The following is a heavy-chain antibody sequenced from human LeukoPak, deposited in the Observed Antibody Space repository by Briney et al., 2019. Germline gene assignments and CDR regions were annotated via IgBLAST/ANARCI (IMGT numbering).Heavy chain of an antibody. CDR2: IYYSGST. D-gene: IGHD3-22*01. Sequence: PSETLSLTCTVSGGSISSYYWGWIRQPPGKGLEWIGSIYYSGSTYYNPSLKSRVTISVDTSKNQFSLKLSSVTAADTAVYYCAREANEGTMIVVVNFDIWGQGTMVTVSS. CDR1: GGSISSYY. V-gene: IGHV4-39*07. CDR3: AREANEGTMIVVVNFDI. J-gene: IGHJ3*02.